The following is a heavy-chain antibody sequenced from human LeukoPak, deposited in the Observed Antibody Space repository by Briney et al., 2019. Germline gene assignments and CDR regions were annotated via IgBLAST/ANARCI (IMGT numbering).Heavy chain of an antibody. D-gene: IGHD7-27*01. Sequence: SETLSLTCTVSGGSISSSSYYWSWIRQSPGKGLEWIGYIYYTGTSYNPSLKSRVTISADTSKNQFSLKLISVTAADTAVYYCASRKLGNDYWGQGTLVTVSS. CDR3: ASRKLGNDY. CDR2: IYYTGT. CDR1: GGSISSSSYY. V-gene: IGHV4-61*01. J-gene: IGHJ4*02.